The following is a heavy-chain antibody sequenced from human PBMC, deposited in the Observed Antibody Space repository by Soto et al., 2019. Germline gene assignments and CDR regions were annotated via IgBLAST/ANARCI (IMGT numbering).Heavy chain of an antibody. Sequence: SETLSLTCTVSGGSISSNYWSWIRQPPGMGLEWIGYLYYSGSTNYNPSLQGRVTISLDTSKNQFSLELTSVTTADTAVYYCARGTDDYNGWYFDFWGRGTLVTVSS. V-gene: IGHV4-59*01. J-gene: IGHJ2*01. D-gene: IGHD4-4*01. CDR2: LYYSGST. CDR3: ARGTDDYNGWYFDF. CDR1: GGSISSNY.